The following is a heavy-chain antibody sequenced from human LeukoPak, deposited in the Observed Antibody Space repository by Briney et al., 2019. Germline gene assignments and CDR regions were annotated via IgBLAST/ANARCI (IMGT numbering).Heavy chain of an antibody. CDR2: ISSGSSYI. Sequence: GGSLRLSCAASGFTFSSYSMNWVRQAPGKGLEWVSSISSGSSYIYYADSVKGRFTISRDNAKNSLYLQMNSLRAEDTAVYYCARGIAAAGTYYYYYMDVWGKGTTVTVSS. D-gene: IGHD6-13*01. J-gene: IGHJ6*03. CDR1: GFTFSSYS. V-gene: IGHV3-21*01. CDR3: ARGIAAAGTYYYYYMDV.